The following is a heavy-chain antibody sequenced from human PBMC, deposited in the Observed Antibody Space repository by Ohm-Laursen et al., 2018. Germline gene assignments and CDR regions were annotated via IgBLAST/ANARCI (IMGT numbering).Heavy chain of an antibody. Sequence: SLRLSCAALGFTFDDYAMHWVRQAPGKGLEWVSSISWNSGTIDYADSVKGRFTISRDNGKNSLYLQMNSLRAEDTALYYCAKDIGYNYGPDYYFDYWGQGTLVTVSS. CDR3: AKDIGYNYGPDYYFDY. J-gene: IGHJ4*02. CDR1: GFTFDDYA. D-gene: IGHD5-18*01. V-gene: IGHV3-9*01. CDR2: ISWNSGTI.